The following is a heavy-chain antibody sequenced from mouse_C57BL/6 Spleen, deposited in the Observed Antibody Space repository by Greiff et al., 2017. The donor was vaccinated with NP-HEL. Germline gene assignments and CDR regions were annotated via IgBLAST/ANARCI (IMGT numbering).Heavy chain of an antibody. CDR1: GYSITSGYY. CDR3: ARYPDDVSSCWYFDG. CDR2: ISYDGSN. V-gene: IGHV3-6*01. D-gene: IGHD6-1*01. Sequence: DVQLQESGPGLVKPSQSLSLTCSVTGYSITSGYYWNWIRQFPGNKLEWMGYISYDGSNNYNPSLKNRISITRDTSKNQFFLKLNSVTTEDTATYDCARYPDDVSSCWYFDGWGTGTTVTVSS. J-gene: IGHJ1*03.